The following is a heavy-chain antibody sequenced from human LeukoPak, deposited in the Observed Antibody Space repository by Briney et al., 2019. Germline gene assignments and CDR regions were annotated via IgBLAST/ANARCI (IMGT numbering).Heavy chain of an antibody. CDR2: ISSSSSYI. CDR1: GFTFSSYS. J-gene: IGHJ3*02. V-gene: IGHV3-21*01. D-gene: IGHD1-26*01. Sequence: GSLRLSCAASGFTFSSYSMNWVRQAPGKGLEWVSSISSSSSYIYYADSVKGRFTISRDNAKNSLYLQMNSLRAEDTAVYYCARDKVGATTSDAFDIWGQGTMVTVSS. CDR3: ARDKVGATTSDAFDI.